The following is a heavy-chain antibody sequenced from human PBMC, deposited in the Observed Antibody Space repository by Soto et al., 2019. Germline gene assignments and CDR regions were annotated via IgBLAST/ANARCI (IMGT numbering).Heavy chain of an antibody. CDR1: GGSFSGYY. Sequence: SETLSLTCAVYGGSFSGYYWSWIRQPPGKGLEWIGEINHSGSTNYNPSLKSRVTISVDTSKNQFSLKLSSVTAADTAVYYCARGRIAAAGTKIKYFQHWGQGTLVTVSS. D-gene: IGHD6-13*01. CDR3: ARGRIAAAGTKIKYFQH. V-gene: IGHV4-34*01. CDR2: INHSGST. J-gene: IGHJ1*01.